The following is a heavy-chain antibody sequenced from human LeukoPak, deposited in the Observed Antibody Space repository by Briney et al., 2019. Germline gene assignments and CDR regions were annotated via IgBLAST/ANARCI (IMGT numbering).Heavy chain of an antibody. V-gene: IGHV4-4*07. CDR2: IYTSGST. CDR3: ARLHYYGSGSYPMTGNWFDP. CDR1: GGSISSYY. Sequence: SETLSLTCTVSGGSISSYYWSWIRQPAGKGLEWIGRIYTSGSTYYNPSLKSRVTISVDTSKKQFSLNLSSVTAADTAVYYCARLHYYGSGSYPMTGNWFDPWGQGTLVTVSS. J-gene: IGHJ5*02. D-gene: IGHD3-10*01.